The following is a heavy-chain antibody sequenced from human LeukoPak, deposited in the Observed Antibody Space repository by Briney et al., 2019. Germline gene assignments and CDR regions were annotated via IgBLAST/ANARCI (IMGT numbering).Heavy chain of an antibody. CDR3: ARGLSGAGTGYYMDV. Sequence: SETLSLTCTVSGGSISSGDYYWSWIRQPAGKGLEWIGRIYTSGSTNYNPSLKSRVTMSVDTSKNQFSLKLSSVTAADTAVYYCARGLSGAGTGYYMDVWGKGTTVTVSS. CDR2: IYTSGST. J-gene: IGHJ6*03. CDR1: GGSISSGDYY. V-gene: IGHV4-61*02. D-gene: IGHD6-19*01.